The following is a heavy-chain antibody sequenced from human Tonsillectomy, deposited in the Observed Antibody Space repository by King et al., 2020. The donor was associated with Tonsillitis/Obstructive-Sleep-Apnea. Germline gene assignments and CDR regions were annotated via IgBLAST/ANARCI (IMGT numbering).Heavy chain of an antibody. D-gene: IGHD6-6*01. J-gene: IGHJ6*03. V-gene: IGHV4-39*01. CDR3: ARQSRDSSCGDYFYYMDV. CDR2: IYYSGTT. Sequence: QMQLQESGPGLVKPSETLSLTCTVSGGSVSSSDYYWGWIRQPPGKGLEWIGTIYYSGTTYYNPPLKSRVTISVATSKNQFSLNLNSVTAADTAVYYCARQSRDSSCGDYFYYMDVWGKGTTVTVSS. CDR1: GGSVSSSDYY.